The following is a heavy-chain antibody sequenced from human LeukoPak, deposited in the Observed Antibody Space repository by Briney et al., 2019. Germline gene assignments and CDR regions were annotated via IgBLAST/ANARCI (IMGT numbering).Heavy chain of an antibody. CDR2: INPKSGGT. CDR3: ARIHYDILTGDDAFDI. CDR1: GYTFTGYY. J-gene: IGHJ3*02. V-gene: IGHV1-2*02. Sequence: GASVKVSCKASGYTFTGYYMHWVRQAPGQGLEWMGWINPKSGGTNYAQKFQGRVTMTRDTSISTAYMELSRLRSDDTAVYYCARIHYDILTGDDAFDIWGQGTMVTVSS. D-gene: IGHD3-9*01.